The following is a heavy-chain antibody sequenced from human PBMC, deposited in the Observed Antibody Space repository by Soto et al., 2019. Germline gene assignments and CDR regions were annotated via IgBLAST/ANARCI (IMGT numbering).Heavy chain of an antibody. CDR1: GYTFTSYD. J-gene: IGHJ5*02. CDR2: MNPNSGNT. V-gene: IGHV1-8*01. D-gene: IGHD3-3*01. CDR3: ARDWRGAEGFDP. Sequence: ASVKVSCKASGYTFTSYDINWVRQATGQGLEWMGWMNPNSGNTGYAQKFQGRVTMTTETSTTTSYMELRNLTSDDTAVYFCARDWRGAEGFDPWGQGTLVTVSS.